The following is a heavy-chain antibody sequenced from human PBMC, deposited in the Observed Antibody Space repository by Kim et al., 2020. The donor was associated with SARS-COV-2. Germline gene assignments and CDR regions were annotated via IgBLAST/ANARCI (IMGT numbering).Heavy chain of an antibody. V-gene: IGHV3-33*01. D-gene: IGHD6-19*01. CDR3: ARSSRSGWGDWFDP. J-gene: IGHJ5*02. Sequence: ADSVKGRFTISRHNAENTLYLRMNSVRAEDTAVYYCARSSRSGWGDWFDPWGPRSLVTVSS.